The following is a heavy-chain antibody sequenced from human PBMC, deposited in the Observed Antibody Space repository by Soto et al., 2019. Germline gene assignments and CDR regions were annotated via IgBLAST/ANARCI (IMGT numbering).Heavy chain of an antibody. CDR1: GYTFTSYG. Sequence: ASVEVSCKASGYTFTSYGVHWVRQAPGQRLEWMGWINAANGDTKYSPKFQGRVTITRDTSASTAYMELSSLRSEDTAVYYCVRRHVSATGIDWFDPWGQGTLVTVSS. J-gene: IGHJ5*02. V-gene: IGHV1-3*01. CDR2: INAANGDT. D-gene: IGHD6-13*01. CDR3: VRRHVSATGIDWFDP.